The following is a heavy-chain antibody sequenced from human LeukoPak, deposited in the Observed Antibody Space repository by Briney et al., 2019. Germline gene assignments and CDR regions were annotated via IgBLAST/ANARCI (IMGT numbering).Heavy chain of an antibody. J-gene: IGHJ4*02. Sequence: SETLSLTCTVSGGSISSFYWTWIRQPPGKGLEWIGYIYYSGSTNYNPSLKSRVTISVDTSKNQFSLKLNSVTAADTAVYYCARSIRGYSSGWYYFDYWGQGTLITVSS. CDR2: IYYSGST. CDR1: GGSISSFY. CDR3: ARSIRGYSSGWYYFDY. D-gene: IGHD6-19*01. V-gene: IGHV4-59*01.